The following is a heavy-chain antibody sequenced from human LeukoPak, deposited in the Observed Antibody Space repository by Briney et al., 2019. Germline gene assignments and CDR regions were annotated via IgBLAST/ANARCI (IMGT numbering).Heavy chain of an antibody. CDR1: GGSISSYY. J-gene: IGHJ6*02. CDR3: ARHNRGTYSPGYYYYGLDV. V-gene: IGHV4-59*08. CDR2: VYYNGST. D-gene: IGHD1-26*01. Sequence: SETLSLTCTVSGGSISSYYWSWIRQAPGKGLEWLGYVYYNGSTNYNPSLESRATIPVATSKTRFSLKLSSVTAADTAVYFCARHNRGTYSPGYYYYGLDVWGQGTTVTVSS.